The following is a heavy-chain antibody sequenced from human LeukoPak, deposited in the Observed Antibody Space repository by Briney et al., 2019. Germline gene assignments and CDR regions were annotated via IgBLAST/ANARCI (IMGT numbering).Heavy chain of an antibody. CDR2: ISGSDGTT. J-gene: IGHJ4*02. CDR3: AKDRSSSSGWYFDY. CDR1: GFTFSSYA. D-gene: IGHD6-19*01. Sequence: GGSLRLSCAASGFTFSSYAMNWIRQAPGKGLEWVSAISGSDGTTYYADSVKGRFTISRDNSKNTLYLQMNSLRAEDTAVYYCAKDRSSSSGWYFDYWGQGTLVTVSS. V-gene: IGHV3-23*01.